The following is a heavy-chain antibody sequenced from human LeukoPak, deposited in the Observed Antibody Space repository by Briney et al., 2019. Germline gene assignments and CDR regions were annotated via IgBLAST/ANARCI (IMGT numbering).Heavy chain of an antibody. CDR2: INPNNGGT. Sequence: ASVKVSCKASGYTFTGYYMHWVRQAPGQGLEWMGWINPNNGGTNYAQKFQGRVTMTRDTSISTAYMELSRLRSDGTAVYYCARGGASLGASDYWGQGTLVTVSS. CDR3: ARGGASLGASDY. J-gene: IGHJ4*02. V-gene: IGHV1-2*02. D-gene: IGHD1-26*01. CDR1: GYTFTGYY.